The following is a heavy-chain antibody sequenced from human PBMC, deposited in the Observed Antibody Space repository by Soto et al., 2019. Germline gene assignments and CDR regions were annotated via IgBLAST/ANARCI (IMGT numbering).Heavy chain of an antibody. CDR2: INSDGSTT. CDR1: GFTFSSYW. CDR3: ARDTMATEPFDY. Sequence: EVQLVESGGGLVQPGGSLRLSCAASGFTFSSYWMHWVRQVPGKGLVWVSRINSDGSTTRYADYVKGRFTSSRDNAKNTLYLQMNSLRAEDTAVYYCARDTMATEPFDYWGQGTLVTVSS. V-gene: IGHV3-74*01. J-gene: IGHJ4*02. D-gene: IGHD5-12*01.